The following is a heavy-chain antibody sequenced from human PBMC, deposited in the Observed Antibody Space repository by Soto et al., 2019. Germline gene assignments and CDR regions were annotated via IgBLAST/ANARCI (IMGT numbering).Heavy chain of an antibody. J-gene: IGHJ4*02. D-gene: IGHD4-17*01. V-gene: IGHV4-59*08. CDR3: ASTDDYGDLAFDY. Sequence: SETLSLTCTVSGGSISSYYWSWIRQPPGKGLEWIGNIYYSGSTNYNPSLKGRVTISVDTSKNQFSLKLSSVTAADTAVYYCASTDDYGDLAFDYWGQGTLVTVSS. CDR2: IYYSGST. CDR1: GGSISSYY.